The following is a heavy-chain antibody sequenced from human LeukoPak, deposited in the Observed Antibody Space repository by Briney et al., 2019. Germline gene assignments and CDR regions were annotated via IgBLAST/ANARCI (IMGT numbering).Heavy chain of an antibody. J-gene: IGHJ4*02. CDR1: GGSISSSHW. CDR2: IYHSGST. V-gene: IGHV4-4*02. Sequence: SETLSFTCAVSGGSISSSHWWSWVRQPPGKGLEWIGEIYHSGSTNYNPSLKSRVTISVDKSKNQFSLKMTSVTAADTAVYFCARKTYTSGLFDYWGQGTQVTVSS. D-gene: IGHD5-18*01. CDR3: ARKTYTSGLFDY.